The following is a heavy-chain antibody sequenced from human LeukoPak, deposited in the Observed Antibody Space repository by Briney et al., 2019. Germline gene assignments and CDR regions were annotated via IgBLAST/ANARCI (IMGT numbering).Heavy chain of an antibody. Sequence: GGSLRHSCAASGFTFNSYWMSWVRQAPGKGLEWVANINQDGSGNYYLDSVKGRFTISRDNAKNSLYLQMNSLRAEDTAVYYCARGPLGYCSVTSCSFDSWGQGTLVTVSS. CDR1: GFTFNSYW. J-gene: IGHJ4*02. D-gene: IGHD2-2*01. CDR2: INQDGSGN. V-gene: IGHV3-7*01. CDR3: ARGPLGYCSVTSCSFDS.